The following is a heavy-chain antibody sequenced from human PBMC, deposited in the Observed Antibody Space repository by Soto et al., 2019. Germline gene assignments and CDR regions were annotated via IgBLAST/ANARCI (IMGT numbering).Heavy chain of an antibody. V-gene: IGHV3-23*01. CDR3: ARDSGSSGWYGGDY. J-gene: IGHJ4*02. Sequence: GGSLRLSCAASGFNVSSYAMSWVRQAPGKGLEWVSVISRSGGTTYFADSVRGRFTISRDNSKNTLYLQMNSLRAEDTAVYYCARDSGSSGWYGGDYWGQGTLVTVSS. CDR1: GFNVSSYA. D-gene: IGHD6-19*01. CDR2: ISRSGGTT.